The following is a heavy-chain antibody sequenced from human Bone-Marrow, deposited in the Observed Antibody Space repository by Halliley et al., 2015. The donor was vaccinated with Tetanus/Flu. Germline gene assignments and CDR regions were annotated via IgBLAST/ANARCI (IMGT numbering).Heavy chain of an antibody. CDR3: ARERGLAYSYDPAWSFDL. Sequence: SLRLSCAASGFTFSSNYMSWVRQAPGKGLEWVSVIYSGGSTYYADSVKGRFTISRDNSKNTLYLQMNSLRAEDTAVYYCARERGLAYSYDPAWSFDLWGRGPLVTVSP. CDR1: GFTFSSNY. CDR2: IYSGGST. V-gene: IGHV3-53*01. J-gene: IGHJ2*01. D-gene: IGHD5-18*01.